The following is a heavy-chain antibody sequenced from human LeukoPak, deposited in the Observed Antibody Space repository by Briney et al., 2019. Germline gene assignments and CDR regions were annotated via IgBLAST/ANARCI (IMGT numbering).Heavy chain of an antibody. CDR2: INPNSVGT. Sequence: ASVKVSCKASGYTFTGYYMQWVRQAPGQGLEWMGRINPNSVGTNYAQKFQGRVTMTRDTSISTAYMELSRLRSDDTAVYYCARDPRGVVVAATPYYYYYYYMDVWGKGTTVTVSS. V-gene: IGHV1-2*06. D-gene: IGHD2-15*01. CDR3: ARDPRGVVVAATPYYYYYYYMDV. J-gene: IGHJ6*03. CDR1: GYTFTGYY.